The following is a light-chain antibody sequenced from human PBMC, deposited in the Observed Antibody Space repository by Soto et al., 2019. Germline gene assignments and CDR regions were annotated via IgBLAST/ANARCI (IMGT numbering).Light chain of an antibody. Sequence: QPALTQPASVSGSPGQSITISCTGTSSDVGTYNLVSWYQQHPGKAPKLMIYEDNKRPSGVSNRFSGSKSDNTASLTISGLQAEDEADYYCCSYAGSNTDVVFGGGTKLTVL. J-gene: IGLJ2*01. V-gene: IGLV2-23*01. CDR1: SSDVGTYNL. CDR3: CSYAGSNTDVV. CDR2: EDN.